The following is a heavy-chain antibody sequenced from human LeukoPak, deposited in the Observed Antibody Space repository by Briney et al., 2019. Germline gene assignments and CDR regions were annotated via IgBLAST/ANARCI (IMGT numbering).Heavy chain of an antibody. D-gene: IGHD3-10*01. CDR3: ARMVRGVIPGYMDV. V-gene: IGHV3-7*01. CDR1: GFTFSSYW. CDR2: IKQDGSEK. J-gene: IGHJ6*03. Sequence: PGRSLRLSCAASGFTFSSYWMSWVRQAPGKGLEWVANIKQDGSEKYYVDSVKGRFTISRDNAKNSLYLQMNSLRAEDTAVYYCARMVRGVIPGYMDVWGKGTTVTVSS.